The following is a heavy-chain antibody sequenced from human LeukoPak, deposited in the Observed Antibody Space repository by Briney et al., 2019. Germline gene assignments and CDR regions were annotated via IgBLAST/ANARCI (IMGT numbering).Heavy chain of an antibody. J-gene: IGHJ5*02. D-gene: IGHD3-9*01. V-gene: IGHV4-59*01. CDR2: IYYTGST. CDR1: GGSISYYY. Sequence: SETLSPTCTVSGGSISYYYWTWIRQSPGKGLEWIGQIYYTGSTYYNPSLKRRVTISVDTSRNQFSLNLTSVTAADTAVYHCARGGTYNDILSFDPWGQGTLVTVSS. CDR3: ARGGTYNDILSFDP.